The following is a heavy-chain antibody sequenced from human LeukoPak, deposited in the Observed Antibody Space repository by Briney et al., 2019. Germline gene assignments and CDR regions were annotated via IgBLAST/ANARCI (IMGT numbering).Heavy chain of an antibody. Sequence: GESLKISCKGSGHRFTSYWIGWVRQMPGKGLEWMGIIYPGDSDTRYSPSFQGQVTISADKSISTAYLQWSSLKASDTAMYYCARQFRDSSGYYSYYFDYWGQGTLVTVSS. CDR1: GHRFTSYW. V-gene: IGHV5-51*01. CDR3: ARQFRDSSGYYSYYFDY. J-gene: IGHJ4*02. CDR2: IYPGDSDT. D-gene: IGHD3-22*01.